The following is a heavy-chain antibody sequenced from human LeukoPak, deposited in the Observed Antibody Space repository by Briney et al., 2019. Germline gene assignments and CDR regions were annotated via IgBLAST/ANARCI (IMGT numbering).Heavy chain of an antibody. Sequence: GRSLRLSCAAFGFTFSTYGMHWVRQAPGNGLECVAVIWYDGSNKYYADSVKGRFTISRDNAKNSLYLQMNSLRAEDTAVYYCARDGKGGNRIGYYFDYWGQGTLVTVSS. J-gene: IGHJ4*02. V-gene: IGHV3-33*01. CDR1: GFTFSTYG. CDR2: IWYDGSNK. CDR3: ARDGKGGNRIGYYFDY. D-gene: IGHD1-14*01.